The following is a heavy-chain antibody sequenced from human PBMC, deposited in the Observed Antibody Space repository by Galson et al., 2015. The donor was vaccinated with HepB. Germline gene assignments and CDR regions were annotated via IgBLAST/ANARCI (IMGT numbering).Heavy chain of an antibody. V-gene: IGHV4-59*08. D-gene: IGHD3-10*01. J-gene: IGHJ3*02. CDR3: ARPGGRESHAFDI. CDR2: IYYSGST. Sequence: ETLSLTCTVSGGSISSYYWSWIRQPPGKGLEWIGYIYYSGSTNYNPSLKSRVTISVDTSKNQFSLKLSSVTAADTAVYYCARPGGRESHAFDIWGQGTMVTVSS. CDR1: GGSISSYY.